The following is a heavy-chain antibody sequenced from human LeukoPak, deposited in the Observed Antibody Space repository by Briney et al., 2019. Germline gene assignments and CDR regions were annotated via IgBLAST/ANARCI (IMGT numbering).Heavy chain of an antibody. V-gene: IGHV3-30-3*01. D-gene: IGHD4/OR15-4a*01. CDR2: ISYDGSNK. Sequence: GGSLRLSCAASGFTFSSYAMHWVRQAPGKGLEWVAVISYDGSNKYYADSVKGRFTISRDNSKNTLYLQMNSLRAEDTAVYYCAKETSRVLGAFDIWGQGTMVTVSS. CDR1: GFTFSSYA. CDR3: AKETSRVLGAFDI. J-gene: IGHJ3*02.